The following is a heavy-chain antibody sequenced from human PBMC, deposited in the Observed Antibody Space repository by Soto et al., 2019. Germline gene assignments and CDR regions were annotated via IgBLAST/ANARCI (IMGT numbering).Heavy chain of an antibody. J-gene: IGHJ4*02. Sequence: PGGSLRLSCAASGFTFSSYGMHWVRQAPGKGLEWVAVIWYDGSNKYYADSVKGRFTISRDNSKNTLYLQMNSLRAEDTAVYYCARDYSVAGTENLDYWGQGTLVTVSS. V-gene: IGHV3-33*01. CDR2: IWYDGSNK. CDR3: ARDYSVAGTENLDY. D-gene: IGHD6-19*01. CDR1: GFTFSSYG.